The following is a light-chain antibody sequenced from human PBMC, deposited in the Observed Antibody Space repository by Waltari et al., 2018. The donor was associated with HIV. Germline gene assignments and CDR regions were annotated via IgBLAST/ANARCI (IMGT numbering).Light chain of an antibody. V-gene: IGKV3-11*01. CDR1: QSVSSY. Sequence: IVLTQSPATLSLSPGERATLSCRASQSVSSYLAWYQQKPGQAPRLLIYDASSRATGIPARFSGSGSGTDFTLTISSLEPEDFAVYYCQQRSNWPPFTFGPGTKVDIK. CDR3: QQRSNWPPFT. CDR2: DAS. J-gene: IGKJ3*01.